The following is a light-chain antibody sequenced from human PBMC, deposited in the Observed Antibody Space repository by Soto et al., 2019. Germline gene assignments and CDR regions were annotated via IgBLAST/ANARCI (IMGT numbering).Light chain of an antibody. CDR1: SSSIGAGYE. CDR2: GNG. V-gene: IGLV1-40*01. J-gene: IGLJ1*01. CDR3: QSYDQRLTPYV. Sequence: QSLLTQPPSVSGAPGQRVTISCSGTSSSIGAGYEVHWYHQLPGTAPKLVVSGNGNRPSGVPDRLSASKSGTSASLAITGLQAEDEGHYYCQSYDQRLTPYVVGTGTKVTVL.